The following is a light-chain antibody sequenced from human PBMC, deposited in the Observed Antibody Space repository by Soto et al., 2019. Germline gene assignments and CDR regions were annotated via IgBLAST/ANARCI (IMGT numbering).Light chain of an antibody. J-gene: IGKJ5*01. Sequence: IQMTQSPSSLSASVGDRVTITCQASQDISFFLNWYQQKPGKAPKLLIYDASILQAGVPSRFSGGGSGTDFTFTISSLHPEDVATYYCQQFDTLIPFGQGTRLEI. CDR2: DAS. CDR3: QQFDTLIP. V-gene: IGKV1-33*01. CDR1: QDISFF.